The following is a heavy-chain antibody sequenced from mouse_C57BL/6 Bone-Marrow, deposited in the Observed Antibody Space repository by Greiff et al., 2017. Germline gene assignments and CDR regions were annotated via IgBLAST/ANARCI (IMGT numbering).Heavy chain of an antibody. D-gene: IGHD1-1*01. CDR1: GYTFTSYW. CDR3: ARSYGSSYRGFDY. V-gene: IGHV1-72*01. CDR2: IDPNSGGT. Sequence: QVQLQQPGAELVKPGASVKLSCKASGYTFTSYWMHWVKQRPGRGLEWIGRIDPNSGGTKYNEKFKSKATLTVDKPSSPAYMQLSSLTSEDSAVYYCARSYGSSYRGFDYWGQGTTLTVSS. J-gene: IGHJ2*01.